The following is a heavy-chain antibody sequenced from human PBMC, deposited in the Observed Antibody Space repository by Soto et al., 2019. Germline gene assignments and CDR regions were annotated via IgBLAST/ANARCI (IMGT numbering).Heavy chain of an antibody. J-gene: IGHJ5*02. Sequence: QVQLVQSGAEVKKPGSSVKVSCKASGGTFSSYATSWVRQAPGQGLEWMGGIIPIFGTANYAQKFQGRVTITADESTSTDYMELSSLRSEDTAVYYCARDGNCSSTSCLRCWFDPWGQGTLVTVSS. D-gene: IGHD2-2*01. CDR3: ARDGNCSSTSCLRCWFDP. V-gene: IGHV1-69*01. CDR1: GGTFSSYA. CDR2: IIPIFGTA.